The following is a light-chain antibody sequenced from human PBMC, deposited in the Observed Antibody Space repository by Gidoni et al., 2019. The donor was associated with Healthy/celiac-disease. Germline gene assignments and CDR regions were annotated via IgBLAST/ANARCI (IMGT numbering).Light chain of an antibody. CDR2: DDS. CDR3: QVWDSSIDHYV. Sequence: SYVLTPPPSASVAPGQTARSTCGGNNIGSKSVHWYQQKPGQAPVLVVYDDSDRPSGIPERFSGSNSGNTATLTISRVEAGDEADYYCQVWDSSIDHYVFGTGTKVTVL. J-gene: IGLJ1*01. CDR1: NIGSKS. V-gene: IGLV3-21*02.